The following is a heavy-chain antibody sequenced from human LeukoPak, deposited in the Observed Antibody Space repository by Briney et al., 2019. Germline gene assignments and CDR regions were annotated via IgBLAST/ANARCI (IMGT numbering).Heavy chain of an antibody. CDR3: ARERVTRALRSAFDY. CDR1: GGSLSSYY. CDR2: IYYSGST. D-gene: IGHD5-18*01. V-gene: IGHV4-59*01. J-gene: IGHJ4*02. Sequence: SETLSLTCTVSGGSLSSYYGSWIRQPPGKGLEWIGYIYYSGSTNYNPSLKSRVTISVDTSKNQFSLKLSSVTAADTAVYYCARERVTRALRSAFDYWGQGTLVTVSS.